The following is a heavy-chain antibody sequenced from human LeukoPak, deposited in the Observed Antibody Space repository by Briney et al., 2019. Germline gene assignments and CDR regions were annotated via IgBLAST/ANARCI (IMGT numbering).Heavy chain of an antibody. CDR1: GFTFSSYS. CDR3: ARGRDFWSGPYAFDI. V-gene: IGHV3-21*01. CDR2: ISSSSSYI. D-gene: IGHD3-3*01. Sequence: PGGSLRLSCAASGFTFSSYSMNWVRQAPGKGLEWVSSISSSSSYIYYADSVKGRFTISRDNAKNSLYLQMNSLRAEDTAVYYCARGRDFWSGPYAFDIWGQGTMVTVSS. J-gene: IGHJ3*02.